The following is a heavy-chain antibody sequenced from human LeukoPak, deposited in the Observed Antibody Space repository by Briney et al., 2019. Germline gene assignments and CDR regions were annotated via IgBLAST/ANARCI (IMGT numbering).Heavy chain of an antibody. J-gene: IGHJ6*03. CDR3: AKDRAARGRGNYFYMDV. CDR1: GFTFSSYG. V-gene: IGHV3-30*02. Sequence: PGGSLRLSCAASGFTFSSYGMHWVRQAPGKGLEWVAFIRYDGSNKYYADSVKGRFTISRDNSKNTLYLQMNSLRAEDTAVYYCAKDRAARGRGNYFYMDVWGKGTTVTVSS. CDR2: IRYDGSNK. D-gene: IGHD2/OR15-2a*01.